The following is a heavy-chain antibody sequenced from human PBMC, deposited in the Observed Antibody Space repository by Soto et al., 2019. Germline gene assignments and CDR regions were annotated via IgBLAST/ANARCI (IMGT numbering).Heavy chain of an antibody. CDR2: IYSGGST. V-gene: IGHV3-53*04. CDR1: GFTVSSNY. J-gene: IGHJ6*03. D-gene: IGHD2-21*02. Sequence: EVQLVESGGGLVQPGGSLRLSCAASGFTVSSNYMSWVRQAPGKGLEWVSVIYSGGSTYYADSVKGRFTISRHNSKNTRYLQMNSLRAEETAVYYCARGRAVSGDYTWGVGYYYYYMDVWGKGTTVTVSS. CDR3: ARGRAVSGDYTWGVGYYYYYMDV.